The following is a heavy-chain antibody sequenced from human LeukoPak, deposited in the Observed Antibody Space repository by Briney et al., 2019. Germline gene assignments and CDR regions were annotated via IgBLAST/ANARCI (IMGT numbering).Heavy chain of an antibody. CDR3: ARYGGQQLVSYYYYMDV. CDR2: IWYDGSNK. D-gene: IGHD6-13*01. J-gene: IGHJ6*03. V-gene: IGHV3-33*01. CDR1: GFTFSSYG. Sequence: GRPLRLSCAASGFTFSSYGMHWVRQAPGKGLEWVAVIWYDGSNKYYADSVKGRFTISRDNSKNTLYLQMNSLRAEDTAVYYCARYGGQQLVSYYYYMDVWGKGTTVTVSS.